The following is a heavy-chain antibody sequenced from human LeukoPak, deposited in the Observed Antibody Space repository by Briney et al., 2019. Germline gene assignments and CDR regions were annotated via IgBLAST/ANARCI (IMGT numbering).Heavy chain of an antibody. CDR2: ISSSSSYI. CDR1: GFTFSSYA. Sequence: PGRSLRLSCEASGFTFSSYAISWVRQAPGKWLEWVSSISSSSSYIYYADSVKGRFTISRDNSKNTLYLQLDSLRTEDTAVYYCARDYTMTTFGLDYWGQGTLVSVSS. CDR3: ARDYTMTTFGLDY. J-gene: IGHJ4*02. D-gene: IGHD3/OR15-3a*01. V-gene: IGHV3-21*01.